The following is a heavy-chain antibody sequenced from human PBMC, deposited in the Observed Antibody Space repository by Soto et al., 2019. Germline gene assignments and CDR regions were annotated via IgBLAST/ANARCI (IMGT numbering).Heavy chain of an antibody. J-gene: IGHJ4*02. CDR2: ISGSGGTT. D-gene: IGHD6-25*01. Sequence: EVQLLESGGGLVQPGRSLRVSCAASGFTFSSYAMSWVRQAPGKGLEWVSAISGSGGTTYYADSVKGRFTISRDHSKNTLFLQMNSLRAEDTAVYYCAKFFVETGGSSGWPWSFHYWGQGTLVTVSS. V-gene: IGHV3-23*01. CDR3: AKFFVETGGSSGWPWSFHY. CDR1: GFTFSSYA.